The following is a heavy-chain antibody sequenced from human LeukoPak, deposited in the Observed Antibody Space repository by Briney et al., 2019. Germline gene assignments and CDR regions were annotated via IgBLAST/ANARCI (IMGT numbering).Heavy chain of an antibody. D-gene: IGHD3-10*01. CDR2: IYYSGST. CDR3: AGRGYYGSGIRFDP. J-gene: IGHJ5*02. CDR1: GGSISSSSYY. V-gene: IGHV4-39*01. Sequence: SETLSLTCTVSGGSISSSSYYWGWIRQPPGKGLEWIGSIYYSGSTYYNPSLKSRVTISVDTPKNQFSLKLSSVTAADTAVYYCAGRGYYGSGIRFDPWGQGTLVTVSS.